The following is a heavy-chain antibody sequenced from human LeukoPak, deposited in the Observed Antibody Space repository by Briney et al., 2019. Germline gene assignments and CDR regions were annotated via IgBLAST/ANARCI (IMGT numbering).Heavy chain of an antibody. Sequence: ASVKVSCKASGYTFTGYYMHWVRQAPGQGLEWMGRINPNSGGTNYAQKFQGRVTMTRDTSISTAYMELSRLRSDDTAVYYCASLSNLAYCGGDCYTHDYWGQGTLVTVSS. V-gene: IGHV1-2*06. CDR2: INPNSGGT. CDR1: GYTFTGYY. CDR3: ASLSNLAYCGGDCYTHDY. D-gene: IGHD2-21*02. J-gene: IGHJ4*02.